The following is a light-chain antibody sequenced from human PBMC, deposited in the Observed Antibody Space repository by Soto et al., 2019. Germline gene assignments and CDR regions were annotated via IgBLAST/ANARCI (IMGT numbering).Light chain of an antibody. V-gene: IGKV1-5*03. Sequence: DIQMTQSPSTLSASVGDRVTITCRASQSISSWLAWYQQKPGKAPKLLIYKASSLESGVPSRFSGSGSGTEFTLTISSLQPDEFGTYYCQQYNTYTLTFGQGTKVEIK. CDR2: KAS. CDR1: QSISSW. CDR3: QQYNTYTLT. J-gene: IGKJ1*01.